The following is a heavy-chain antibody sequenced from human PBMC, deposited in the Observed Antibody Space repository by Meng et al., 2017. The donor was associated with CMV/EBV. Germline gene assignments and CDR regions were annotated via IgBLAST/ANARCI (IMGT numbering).Heavy chain of an antibody. CDR1: GDSISSGNYY. CDR3: ARALSCDSTNCFRYFDC. J-gene: IGHJ4*03. D-gene: IGHD2-2*01. Sequence: SETLSLTCTVSGDSISSGNYYWSWIRQPPGTGLEWIGYIYYTGRTYYNPSLKSRVTISIDTSKNHFSLRLSSVTAADTAVYYCARALSCDSTNCFRYFDCWGQGTLVTVSS. CDR2: IYYTGRT. V-gene: IGHV4-30-4*08.